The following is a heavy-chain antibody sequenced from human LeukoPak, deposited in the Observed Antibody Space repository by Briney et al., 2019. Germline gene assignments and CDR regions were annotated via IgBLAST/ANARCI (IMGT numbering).Heavy chain of an antibody. CDR2: IFYSGST. Sequence: SETLSLTYTVSGGSISSYYCAWIRQPPGKTLEWIANIFYSGSTYYNLSLRSRVTISVDTSTNEFSLKLSSVAATDTAVYYCARHVENLEGSGSYGYFDAWGRGTLVTVSS. CDR3: ARHVENLEGSGSYGYFDA. D-gene: IGHD1-26*01. CDR1: GGSISSYY. J-gene: IGHJ4*02. V-gene: IGHV4-59*08.